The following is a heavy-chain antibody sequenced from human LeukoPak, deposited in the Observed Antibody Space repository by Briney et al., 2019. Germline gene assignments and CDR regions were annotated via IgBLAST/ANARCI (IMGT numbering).Heavy chain of an antibody. CDR2: ISYDGSNK. D-gene: IGHD6-19*01. CDR1: GFTFSSYA. V-gene: IGHV3-30*04. CDR3: AKDLGGGQWLVGVHFYY. Sequence: PGGSLRLSCAASGFTFSSYAMHWVRQAPGKGLEWVAVISYDGSNKYYADSVKGRFTISRDNSKNILYLQMNSLRAEDTAVYYCAKDLGGGQWLVGVHFYYWGQGTLVTVSS. J-gene: IGHJ4*02.